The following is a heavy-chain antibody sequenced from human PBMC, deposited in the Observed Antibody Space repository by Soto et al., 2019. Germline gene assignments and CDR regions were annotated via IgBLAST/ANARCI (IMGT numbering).Heavy chain of an antibody. CDR1: GGSISSGNFS. V-gene: IGHV4-30-2*01. J-gene: IGHJ2*01. D-gene: IGHD3-3*01. Sequence: SETLSLTCTVSGGSISSGNFSWTWIRQPPGKGLEWIAYIFHTGSTFYNSSLKPRVSISVDRSKNQFSLKLKSVTETDTAVYYCVRVKVGDLFRFNWFFDLWGRGTLVTVSS. CDR2: IFHTGST. CDR3: VRVKVGDLFRFNWFFDL.